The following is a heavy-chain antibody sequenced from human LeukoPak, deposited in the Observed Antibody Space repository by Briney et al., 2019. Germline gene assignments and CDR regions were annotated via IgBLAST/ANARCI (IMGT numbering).Heavy chain of an antibody. J-gene: IGHJ4*02. V-gene: IGHV3-23*01. CDR1: GFTFSSYA. CDR2: ISGSGGST. Sequence: PGGSLRLSCAASGFTFSSYAMRWVRQAPGKGLEWVSAISGSGGSTYYAASVKGRFTISRDNSKNTLYLQMNSLRAEDTAVYYCARSDILTGYYPWGQGTLVTVSS. CDR3: ARSDILTGYYP. D-gene: IGHD3-9*01.